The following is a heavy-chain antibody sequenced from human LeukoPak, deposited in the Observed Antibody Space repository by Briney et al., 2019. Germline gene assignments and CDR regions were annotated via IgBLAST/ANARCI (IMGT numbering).Heavy chain of an antibody. J-gene: IGHJ4*02. V-gene: IGHV1-2*02. CDR1: GYTFTGYY. CDR3: ARDEDIVVVPAAPPPY. Sequence: GASVKVSCKASGYTFTGYYMHWVRQAPGQGLEWMGWINPNSGGTNYAQKFQGRVTMTRDTSISTAYMELSRLRSDDTAVYYCARDEDIVVVPAAPPPYWGQGTLVTVSS. D-gene: IGHD2-2*01. CDR2: INPNSGGT.